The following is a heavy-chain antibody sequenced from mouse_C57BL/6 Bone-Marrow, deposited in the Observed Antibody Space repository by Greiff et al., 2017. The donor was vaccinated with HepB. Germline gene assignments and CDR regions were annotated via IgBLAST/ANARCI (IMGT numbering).Heavy chain of an antibody. CDR2: IDPANGNT. V-gene: IGHV14-3*01. Sequence: EVQLQQSVAELVRPGASVKLSCTASGFNIKNTYMHWVKQRPEQGLEWIGRIDPANGNTKYAPKFQGKATITADTSSNTAYLQLSSLTSEGTAIYFCGRADNSNYLWYSDVWGTGSTGTVSS. CDR3: GRADNSNYLWYSDV. J-gene: IGHJ1*03. D-gene: IGHD2-5*01. CDR1: GFNIKNTY.